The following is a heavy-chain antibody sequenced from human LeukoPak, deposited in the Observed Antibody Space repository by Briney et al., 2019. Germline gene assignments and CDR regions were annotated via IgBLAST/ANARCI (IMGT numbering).Heavy chain of an antibody. J-gene: IGHJ4*02. CDR3: AGEPGGYDSAFDY. V-gene: IGHV1-69*13. D-gene: IGHD5-12*01. CDR2: IIPIFGTG. CDR1: VCTFGSYA. Sequence: SVDVSFKPSVCTFGSYAISWVRQAPGQGLEWMGGIIPIFGTGNYAQKFQGRVTITADESTGTAYMELSSLRSEDTAVYYCAGEPGGYDSAFDYWGQGTLVTVSS.